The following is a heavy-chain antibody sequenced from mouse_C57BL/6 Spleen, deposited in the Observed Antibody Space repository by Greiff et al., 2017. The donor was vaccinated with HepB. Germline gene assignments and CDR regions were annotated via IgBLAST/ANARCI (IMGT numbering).Heavy chain of an antibody. J-gene: IGHJ1*03. CDR3: AKEGLRRYFDV. CDR2: IDPNSGGT. CDR1: GYTFTSYW. V-gene: IGHV1-72*01. D-gene: IGHD2-4*01. Sequence: QVQLKQPGAELVKPGASVKLSCKASGYTFTSYWMHWVKQRPGRGLEWIGRIDPNSGGTKYNEKFKSKATLTVDKPSSTAYMQLSSLTSEDSAVYYCAKEGLRRYFDVWGTGTTVTVSS.